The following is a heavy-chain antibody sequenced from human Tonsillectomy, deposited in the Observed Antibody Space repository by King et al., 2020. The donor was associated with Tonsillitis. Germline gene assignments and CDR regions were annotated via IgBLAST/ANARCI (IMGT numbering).Heavy chain of an antibody. CDR1: GFTFTKYA. V-gene: IGHV3-30-3*01. CDR3: ARGSLASSWGHGPFDF. J-gene: IGHJ4*02. Sequence: QLVQSGGGVVQPGRSLSLSCAASGFTFTKYAIHWFRQAPGMGLEWVAIISYDASNKYYADSVKGRCTISRENSKDTRYLQMSGLSADDNAVYYCARGSLASSWGHGPFDFWGQGTLVTVSS. CDR2: ISYDASNK. D-gene: IGHD6-13*01.